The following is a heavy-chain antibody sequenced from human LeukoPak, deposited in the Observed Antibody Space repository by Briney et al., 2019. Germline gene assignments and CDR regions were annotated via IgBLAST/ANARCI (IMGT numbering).Heavy chain of an antibody. J-gene: IGHJ6*03. V-gene: IGHV3-21*01. CDR3: ARGGSYFGIYYYYMDV. D-gene: IGHD1-26*01. CDR2: ISRSSSYR. Sequence: GGSLRLSCAASGFTFSSYSMNWVRQAPGEGLEWVSSISRSSSYRYYADSVKSQFTISRDNAKNSLYLQMNSLRAEDTAVYYCARGGSYFGIYYYYMDVWGKGTTVTVSS. CDR1: GFTFSSYS.